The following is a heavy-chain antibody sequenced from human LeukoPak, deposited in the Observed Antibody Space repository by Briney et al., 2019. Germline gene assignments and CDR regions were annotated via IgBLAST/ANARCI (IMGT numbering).Heavy chain of an antibody. CDR2: INHSGST. CDR3: ARFPGGAEYRHYYYMDV. Sequence: PSETLSLTCAVYGGSFSGYYWSWIRQPPGKGLEWIGEINHSGSTNYNPSLKSRVTISVDTSKNQFSLKLNSVTAADTAVYYCARFPGGAEYRHYYYMDVWGKGTTVTVSS. J-gene: IGHJ6*03. D-gene: IGHD1-14*01. V-gene: IGHV4-34*01. CDR1: GGSFSGYY.